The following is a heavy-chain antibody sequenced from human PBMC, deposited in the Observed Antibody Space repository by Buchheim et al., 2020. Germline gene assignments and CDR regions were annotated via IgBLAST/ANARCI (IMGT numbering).Heavy chain of an antibody. CDR1: GFTFSTYA. Sequence: EVQLVESGGDLVQPGGSLRLSCAASGFTFSTYAMSWVRQAPGKGLEWVSTISRSGGSTFYADSVKGGFTISSDNSKNTLYTQIKSLRAEDTAVFYCAKRLGIEAGEGYDMDVWGQGTT. D-gene: IGHD6-19*01. CDR3: AKRLGIEAGEGYDMDV. V-gene: IGHV3-23*04. J-gene: IGHJ6*02. CDR2: ISRSGGST.